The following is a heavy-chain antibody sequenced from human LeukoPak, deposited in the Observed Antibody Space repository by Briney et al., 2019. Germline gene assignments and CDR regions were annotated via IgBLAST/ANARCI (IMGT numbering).Heavy chain of an antibody. CDR2: ISGSGGST. CDR1: GFTFSSYA. V-gene: IGHV3-23*01. D-gene: IGHD5-18*01. CDR3: AKELSEIQLWSYFDY. Sequence: PGGSLRLSCAASGFTFSSYAMSWVRQAPGKGLEWVSAISGSGGSTYYADSVKGRFTISRDNSKNTLYLRMNSLRAEDTAVYYCAKELSEIQLWSYFDYWGQGTLVTVSS. J-gene: IGHJ4*02.